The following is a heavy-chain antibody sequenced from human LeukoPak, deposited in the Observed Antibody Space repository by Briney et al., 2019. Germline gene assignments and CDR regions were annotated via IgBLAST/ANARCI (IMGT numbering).Heavy chain of an antibody. D-gene: IGHD2-21*02. CDR2: ISYDGSNK. J-gene: IGHJ4*02. CDR1: GFTFSSYG. V-gene: IGHV3-30*18. Sequence: GGSLRLSCAASGFTFSSYGMHWARQAPGKGLEWVAVISYDGSNKYYADSVKGRFTISRDNSKNTLYLQMNSLRAEDTAVYYCAKVSGGDCYWVDYWGQGTLVTVSS. CDR3: AKVSGGDCYWVDY.